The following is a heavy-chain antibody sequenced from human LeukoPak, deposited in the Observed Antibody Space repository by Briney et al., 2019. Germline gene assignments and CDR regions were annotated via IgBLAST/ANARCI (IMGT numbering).Heavy chain of an antibody. Sequence: SETLSLTCTVAGGSISSYYWSWIRQPPGKGLEWIGYIYYSGSTNYNPSLKSRVTISVDTSKNQFSLKLSSVTAADTAVYYCARVVGDFWSGSPFDYWGQGTLVTVSS. CDR3: ARVVGDFWSGSPFDY. J-gene: IGHJ4*02. D-gene: IGHD3-3*01. V-gene: IGHV4-59*01. CDR1: GGSISSYY. CDR2: IYYSGST.